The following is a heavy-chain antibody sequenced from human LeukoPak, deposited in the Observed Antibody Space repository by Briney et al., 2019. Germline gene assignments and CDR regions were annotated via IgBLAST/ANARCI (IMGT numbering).Heavy chain of an antibody. CDR1: GDSIGSYF. Sequence: PSETLSLACTVSGDSIGSYFWSWIRQSPGKGLEWIGHIYHSGGTNYNPSLKSRVTISIDTSKNQFSLKLTSVTSADTAVYYCARDGPAYTSRWYDYYYGLDVWGQGTTVTVSS. CDR3: ARDGPAYTSRWYDYYYGLDV. CDR2: IYHSGGT. J-gene: IGHJ6*02. D-gene: IGHD2-2*01. V-gene: IGHV4-59*01.